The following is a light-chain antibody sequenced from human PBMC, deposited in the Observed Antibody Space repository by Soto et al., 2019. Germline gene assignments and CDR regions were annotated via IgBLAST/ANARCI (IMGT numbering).Light chain of an antibody. CDR2: DAS. V-gene: IGKV1-5*01. CDR3: QQYNSYSPWT. Sequence: DIQMSRSPSTLSASVGERVTITCRASQSISSWLAWYQQKPGKAPKLLIYDASSLESGVPSRFSGSGSGTEFTLTISSLQPDDFATYYCQQYNSYSPWTFGQGTKVDIK. CDR1: QSISSW. J-gene: IGKJ1*01.